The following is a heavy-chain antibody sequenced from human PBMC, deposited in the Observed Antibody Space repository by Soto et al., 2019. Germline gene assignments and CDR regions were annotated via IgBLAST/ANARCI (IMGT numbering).Heavy chain of an antibody. V-gene: IGHV3-23*01. CDR3: AKRPTSTGFGDPFDI. J-gene: IGHJ3*02. D-gene: IGHD3-10*01. CDR2: ISSSGGNT. Sequence: EVQLLESGGDLVQPGGSLRLSCAASGFTFSTYAMIWVRQAPGKGLEWVSTISSSGGNTYYTDSVKGRFTISRDNSKNTLYLQMNSLRDEDTAIYYCAKRPTSTGFGDPFDIWGQGTMVTVSS. CDR1: GFTFSTYA.